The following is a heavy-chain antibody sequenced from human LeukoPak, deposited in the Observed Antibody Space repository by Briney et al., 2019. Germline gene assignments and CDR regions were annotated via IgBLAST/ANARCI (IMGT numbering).Heavy chain of an antibody. CDR2: IYYSGST. CDR1: GGSISSYY. J-gene: IGHJ4*02. D-gene: IGHD3-10*01. Sequence: SETLSLTCTVSGGSISSYYWSWIRQPPGKGLEWIGYIYYSGSTNYNPSLKSRVTISVDTSKNQFSLKLSSVTAADTAVYYCARQVRGVIIVLDYWGQGTLVTVSS. CDR3: ARQVRGVIIVLDY. V-gene: IGHV4-59*08.